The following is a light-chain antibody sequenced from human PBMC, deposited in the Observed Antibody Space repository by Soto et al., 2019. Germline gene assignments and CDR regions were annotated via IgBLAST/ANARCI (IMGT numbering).Light chain of an antibody. CDR2: DTS. CDR1: QTISNF. V-gene: IGKV3-11*01. CDR3: HQRSDWSLT. J-gene: IGKJ4*01. Sequence: IVLTQSPVTLSLSPGERATLSCRASQTISNFLSWYQQKPGQAPSLLIYDTSNRASGIPARFSGSGSGTDFTLTISSVEPEDFAIYYCHQRSDWSLTFGGGTEVEI.